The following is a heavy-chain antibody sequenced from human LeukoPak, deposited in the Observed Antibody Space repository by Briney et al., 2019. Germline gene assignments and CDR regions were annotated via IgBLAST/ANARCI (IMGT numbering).Heavy chain of an antibody. CDR1: GFRFTSYW. J-gene: IGHJ4*02. Sequence: GESLKISCEGSGFRFTSYWIAWVRQMPGKGLEWMGSIYIGDSDTTYSPSFQGQVTISADKSISTAYLQWSSLKASDTAMYYCARRLPYGSGSYDYWGQGTLVTVSS. V-gene: IGHV5-51*01. CDR3: ARRLPYGSGSYDY. CDR2: IYIGDSDT. D-gene: IGHD3-10*01.